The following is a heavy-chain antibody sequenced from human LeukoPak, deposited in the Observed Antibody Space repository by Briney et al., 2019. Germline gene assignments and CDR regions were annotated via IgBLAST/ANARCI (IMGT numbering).Heavy chain of an antibody. CDR2: ISGSGGST. CDR3: AKVDSSSWSDFDY. Sequence: GGSLRLSCAASGFTFSNYAMSWVRQAPGKGLEWVSAISGSGGSTYFAGSVKGRFTISRDNSKNTLFLQMNSLTAEDTAVYYCAKVDSSSWSDFDYWGQGTLVTVSS. J-gene: IGHJ4*02. V-gene: IGHV3-23*01. D-gene: IGHD6-13*01. CDR1: GFTFSNYA.